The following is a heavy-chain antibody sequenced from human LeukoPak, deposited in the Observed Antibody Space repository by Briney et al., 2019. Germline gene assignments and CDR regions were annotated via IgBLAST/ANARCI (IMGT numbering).Heavy chain of an antibody. Sequence: ASVKVSCKASGYTFTSYDINWVRQATGQGLEWMGWMNPNSGNTGYAQKFQGRVTMTRNTSISTAYMELSSLRSVDTAVYYCARGGDIVVVPAADFDYWGQGTLVTVSS. CDR3: ARGGDIVVVPAADFDY. V-gene: IGHV1-8*01. J-gene: IGHJ4*02. D-gene: IGHD2-2*01. CDR1: GYTFTSYD. CDR2: MNPNSGNT.